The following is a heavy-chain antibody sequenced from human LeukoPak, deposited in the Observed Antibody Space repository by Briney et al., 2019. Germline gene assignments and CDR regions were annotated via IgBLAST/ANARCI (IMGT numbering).Heavy chain of an antibody. J-gene: IGHJ4*02. CDR2: VSTYNGNT. D-gene: IGHD5-18*01. CDR1: DYTFSTYG. Sequence: GASVKVSCKASDYTFSTYGINWVRQAPGQGLEWMGWVSTYNGNTNYAQKFQDRVTLTTDTSTSTAYMELRSLRSDDTAVYYCARARGYRGAFDYWGQGTLVTVSS. CDR3: ARARGYRGAFDY. V-gene: IGHV1-18*01.